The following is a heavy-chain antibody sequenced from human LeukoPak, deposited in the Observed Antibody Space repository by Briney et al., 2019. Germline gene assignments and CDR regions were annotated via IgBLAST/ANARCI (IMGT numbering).Heavy chain of an antibody. CDR3: ASQSYARFDP. CDR1: GFTFSSYW. D-gene: IGHD3-16*01. Sequence: GGSLRLSCAASGFTFSSYWMSWVRQAPGKGLEWVANIKQDGSEKYYVDSVKGRFTISRDNAENSLYLQMSSLRAEDTAVYYCASQSYARFDPWGQGTLVTVSS. J-gene: IGHJ5*02. V-gene: IGHV3-7*01. CDR2: IKQDGSEK.